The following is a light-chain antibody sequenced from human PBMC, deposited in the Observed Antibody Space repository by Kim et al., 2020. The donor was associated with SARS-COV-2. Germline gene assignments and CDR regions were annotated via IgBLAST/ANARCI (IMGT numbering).Light chain of an antibody. CDR1: SSNMWINY. Sequence: QRVTLSCCGSSSNMWINYVSGYQLLPGTAPKILIYDSNKRPSGMPDRFSGSRSGTSATLDITGLQTGDEADYYCGTCDSSLRAVVFGGGTQLTVL. CDR3: GTCDSSLRAVV. V-gene: IGLV1-51*01. J-gene: IGLJ2*01. CDR2: DSN.